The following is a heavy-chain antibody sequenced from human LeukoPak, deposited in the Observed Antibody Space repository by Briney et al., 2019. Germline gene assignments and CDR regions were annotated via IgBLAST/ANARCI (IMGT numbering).Heavy chain of an antibody. CDR1: GGTFSSYA. D-gene: IGHD3-10*01. V-gene: IGHV1-69*06. CDR3: ARPSFGNYGMDV. Sequence: SVKVSCKASGGTFSSYAISWVRQAPGQGLEWMGGIIPIFGTANYAQKFQGRVTITADKSTSTAYMELSSLRSEDTAVYYCARPSFGNYGMDVWGQGTTVTVSS. CDR2: IIPIFGTA. J-gene: IGHJ6*02.